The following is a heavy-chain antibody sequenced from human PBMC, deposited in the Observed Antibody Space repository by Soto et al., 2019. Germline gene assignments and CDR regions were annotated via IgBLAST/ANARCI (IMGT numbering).Heavy chain of an antibody. CDR3: TKYNWNDLGYYGMDX. V-gene: IGHV3-49*03. D-gene: IGHD1-20*01. J-gene: IGHJ6*02. CDR2: IRSKAYGGTT. Sequence: GGSLRLSCTASGFTFGDYAMSWFRQAPGKGLEWVGFIRSKAYGGTTEYAASVKGGFTISRDDSKSIAYLQMNSLKTEDTAVYYCTKYNWNDLGYYGMDXWGQGTTVTVSS. CDR1: GFTFGDYA.